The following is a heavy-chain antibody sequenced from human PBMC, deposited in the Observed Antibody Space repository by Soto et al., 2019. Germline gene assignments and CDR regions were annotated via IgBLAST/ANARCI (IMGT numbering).Heavy chain of an antibody. CDR2: IYYSGPT. D-gene: IGHD5-18*01. V-gene: IGHV4-59*08. CDR3: ARQGYSFTYWYFDL. J-gene: IGHJ2*01. Sequence: QVQLQESGPGLVKPSETLSLTCTVWGGSISGYHWNWIRQSPGKGLEWIGYIYYSGPTNSNPSLKSRLPLSVDPSKNQFSLRLSSVTAADTAVYYCARQGYSFTYWYFDLWGRGSLVTVSS. CDR1: GGSISGYH.